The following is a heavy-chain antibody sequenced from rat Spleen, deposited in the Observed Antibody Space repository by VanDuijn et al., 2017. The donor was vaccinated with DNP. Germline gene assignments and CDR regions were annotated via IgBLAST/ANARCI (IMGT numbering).Heavy chain of an antibody. CDR2: IRFDGGST. CDR1: GFTFSNYY. J-gene: IGHJ4*01. V-gene: IGHV5-22*01. D-gene: IGHD4-4*01. Sequence: EVQLVESGGGLVQLGRSMKLSCAASGFTFSNYYMAWVRQAPTKGLEWVAYIRFDGGSTYYGDSVKGRFTISRDNAKSTLYLQMNSLRSADMATYYCARWNSGFYAMDAWGQGTSVTVSS. CDR3: ARWNSGFYAMDA.